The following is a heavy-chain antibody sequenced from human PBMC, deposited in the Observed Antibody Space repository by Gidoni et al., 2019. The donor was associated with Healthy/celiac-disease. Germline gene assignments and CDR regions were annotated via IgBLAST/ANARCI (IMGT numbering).Heavy chain of an antibody. Sequence: EVQLLESGGGLVQLGGSLRLYCAASGFIFSSCAMGWVRQAPGKGLACVSDISGSGGSTYYADSVKVRFTISRDNSKNTLYLQINSLRAEDTAVYYCARELYAAQTNWFDPWGQGTLVTVSS. D-gene: IGHD1-26*01. J-gene: IGHJ5*02. CDR3: ARELYAAQTNWFDP. CDR2: ISGSGGST. CDR1: GFIFSSCA. V-gene: IGHV3-23*01.